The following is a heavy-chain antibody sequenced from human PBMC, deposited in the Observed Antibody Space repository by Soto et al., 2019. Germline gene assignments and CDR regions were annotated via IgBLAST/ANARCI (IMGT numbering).Heavy chain of an antibody. CDR3: ARVVGTTANQNYYYYGMDV. CDR1: GGSISSHY. D-gene: IGHD4-4*01. Sequence: NPSETLSLTCTVSGGSISSHYWSWIRQPPGKGLEWIGYIYYSGSTNYNPSLKSRVTISVDTSKNQFSLKLSSVTAADTAVYYCARVVGTTANQNYYYYGMDVWGQGTTVTVSS. J-gene: IGHJ6*02. CDR2: IYYSGST. V-gene: IGHV4-59*11.